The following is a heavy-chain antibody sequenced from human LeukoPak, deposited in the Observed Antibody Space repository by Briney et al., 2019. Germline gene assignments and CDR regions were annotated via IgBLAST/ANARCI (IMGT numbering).Heavy chain of an antibody. Sequence: SETLSLTCTVSRGYISSSYYYWGWIRQPPGKGLEWLGQIFFRGKTYHNPALESRVTMSVDTSRNQFSLMLDSVTAADSAVYYCARVKSSAYYYDYFDSWGQGALVTVSS. CDR3: ARVKSSAYYYDYFDS. J-gene: IGHJ4*02. CDR2: IFFRGKT. D-gene: IGHD3-22*01. V-gene: IGHV4-39*01. CDR1: RGYISSSYYY.